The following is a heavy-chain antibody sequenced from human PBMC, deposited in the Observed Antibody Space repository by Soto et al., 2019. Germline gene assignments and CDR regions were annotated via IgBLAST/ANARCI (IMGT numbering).Heavy chain of an antibody. D-gene: IGHD1-1*01. V-gene: IGHV3-23*01. CDR1: GFTFSSYA. Sequence: EAQLLESGGGLVQPGGSLRLSCAASGFTFSSYAMTWVRQAPGKGLEWVSGISGSGGTTYYADSVKGRFTISRDNSKNTLYLQMNSLRAEDTAVYYCANWNDEDWFDPWGQGTLVTVSS. J-gene: IGHJ5*02. CDR2: ISGSGGTT. CDR3: ANWNDEDWFDP.